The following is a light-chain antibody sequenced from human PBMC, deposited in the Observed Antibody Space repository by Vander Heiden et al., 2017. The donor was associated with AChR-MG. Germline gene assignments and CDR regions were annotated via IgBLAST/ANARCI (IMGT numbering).Light chain of an antibody. J-gene: IGLJ1*01. V-gene: IGLV3-1*01. CDR1: KLGDKY. CDR2: QDS. CDR3: QAWDSGTGV. Sequence: SYELTQPPSVSVSPGQTATLTCSGDKLGDKYAFWYQQRPGQSPVVVIYQDSKRPSGIPERFSGSNSGNTATLTISETQPLDEADYYCQAWDSGTGVFGTGTKLTVL.